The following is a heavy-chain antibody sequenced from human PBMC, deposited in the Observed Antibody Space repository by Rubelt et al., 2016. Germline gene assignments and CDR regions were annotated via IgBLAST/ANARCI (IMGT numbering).Heavy chain of an antibody. Sequence: QLHLKESGPGLVKPSETLSLTCSVSDVSISSSGFYWGWIRQPPGKGLERIGTMYYSSTAYYNPSLKSRVTISIDTSNNQCSRKWNSVTAADTAVYYCARGMTVVKIDYWGQGTLVTVPS. J-gene: IGHJ4*02. CDR3: ARGMTVVKIDY. V-gene: IGHV4-39*07. CDR2: MYYSSTA. D-gene: IGHD4/OR15-4a*01. CDR1: DVSISSSGFY.